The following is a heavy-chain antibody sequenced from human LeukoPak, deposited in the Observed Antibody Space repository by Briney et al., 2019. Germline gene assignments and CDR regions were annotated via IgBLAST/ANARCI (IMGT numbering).Heavy chain of an antibody. J-gene: IGHJ6*03. D-gene: IGHD3-10*01. V-gene: IGHV4-61*02. CDR2: IYPSGST. CDR3: ARDSAIITMVRGELSNYMDV. CDR1: GGSISSGSYY. Sequence: SETLSLTCTVAGGSISSGSYYWSWIRQPAGKGLEWIGLIYPSGSTNYNSSLKSRVTISVDTSKNQFSLKLSSVTAADTAVYYCARDSAIITMVRGELSNYMDVWGKGTTVTVSS.